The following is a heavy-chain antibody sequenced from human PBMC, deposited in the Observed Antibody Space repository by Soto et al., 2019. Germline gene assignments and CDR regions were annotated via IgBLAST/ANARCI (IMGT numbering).Heavy chain of an antibody. Sequence: PGGSLILSCAASGFTFSSYCMHWVRQAPGKGLEWVAVISYDGSNKYYADSVKGRFTISRDNSKNTLYLQMNSLRAEDTAVYYCAVFPLYYDFWSGYSPDAFDIWGQGTMVTVSS. CDR1: GFTFSSYC. CDR3: AVFPLYYDFWSGYSPDAFDI. V-gene: IGHV3-30*03. D-gene: IGHD3-3*01. J-gene: IGHJ3*02. CDR2: ISYDGSNK.